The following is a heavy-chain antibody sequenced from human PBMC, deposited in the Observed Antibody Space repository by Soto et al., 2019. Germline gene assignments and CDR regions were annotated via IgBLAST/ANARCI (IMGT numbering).Heavy chain of an antibody. CDR1: GGTFSTNG. J-gene: IGHJ5*02. CDR2: IIPIFGTT. D-gene: IGHD2-8*02. CDR3: ARASDTTWYNWFDP. V-gene: IGHV1-69*01. Sequence: QVQLVQSGAEVKKPGSSVKVSCRTSGGTFSTNGISWVRQAPGQGLEWMGGIIPIFGTTNYAHKCRGRVTLTADEATSTVYMELSSLRSEDTAVYYCARASDTTWYNWFDPCGQGTLGTVSS.